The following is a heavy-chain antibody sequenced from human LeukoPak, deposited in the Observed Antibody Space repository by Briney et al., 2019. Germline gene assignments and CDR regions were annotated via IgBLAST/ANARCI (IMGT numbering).Heavy chain of an antibody. J-gene: IGHJ4*02. Sequence: ASVKVSCKASGYTFTGYYMHWVRQAPGQGLEWMGWINPNSGGTNYAQKFQGWVTMTRDTSISTAYMELSRLRSDDTAVYYCARDTSGYSSGWYYFDYWGQGTLVTVSS. V-gene: IGHV1-2*04. CDR2: INPNSGGT. D-gene: IGHD6-19*01. CDR3: ARDTSGYSSGWYYFDY. CDR1: GYTFTGYY.